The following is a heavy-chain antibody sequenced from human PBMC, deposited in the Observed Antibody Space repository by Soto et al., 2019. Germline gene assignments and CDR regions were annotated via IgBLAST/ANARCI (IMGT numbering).Heavy chain of an antibody. V-gene: IGHV3-30*18. CDR3: AKEPLSTAEYYYAGMEG. CDR2: ISYDGSNK. CDR1: GFTFSSYG. Sequence: PGGSLRLSCAASGFTFSSYGMHWVRQAPGKGLEWVAVISYDGSNKYYADSVKGRFTISRDNSKNTLYLQMNSLRAEDTAVYYCAKEPLSTAEYYYAGMEGWGQVNTLTVS. D-gene: IGHD2-2*01. J-gene: IGHJ6*01.